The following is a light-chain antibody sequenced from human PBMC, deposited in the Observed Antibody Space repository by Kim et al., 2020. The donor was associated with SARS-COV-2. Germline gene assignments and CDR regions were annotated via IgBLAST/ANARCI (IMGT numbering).Light chain of an antibody. Sequence: LSVSPGDTPTLSRRASQSVRRNLAWYQQRPGPAPTLPIYGASARATGIPAKFSGSWSGTEFTLPISSPQSEDFAVYYCQQYNNWPTFGQGTELEI. CDR1: QSVRRN. CDR3: QQYNNWPT. J-gene: IGKJ2*01. V-gene: IGKV3-15*01. CDR2: GAS.